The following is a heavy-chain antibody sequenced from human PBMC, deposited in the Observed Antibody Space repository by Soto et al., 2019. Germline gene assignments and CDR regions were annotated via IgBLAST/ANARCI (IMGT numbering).Heavy chain of an antibody. Sequence: EVQLLESGGDLVQPGGSLRLSCAASGFTFTKYVMSWVRQPPGKGLEWVSGVSAGGDTTYYADSVKGRFAISRDQSRSTLSLQMTSLRVEDTAVYYCAKDPNGDYVGAFEIWGRGTMVTVSS. CDR2: VSAGGDTT. CDR1: GFTFTKYV. D-gene: IGHD4-17*01. V-gene: IGHV3-23*01. CDR3: AKDPNGDYVGAFEI. J-gene: IGHJ3*02.